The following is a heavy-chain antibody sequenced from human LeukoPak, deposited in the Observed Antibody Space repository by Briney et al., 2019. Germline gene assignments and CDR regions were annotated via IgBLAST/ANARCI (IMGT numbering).Heavy chain of an antibody. J-gene: IGHJ6*03. V-gene: IGHV3-23*01. CDR1: GFTFSSYA. CDR2: FSGSGGST. D-gene: IGHD6-19*01. Sequence: GGSLRLSCAASGFTFSSYAMSWVRQAPGKGLECISGFSGSGGSTYYADSVKGWFTISRDNSKNTLYLQMNSLRPEDTAVYYCAKNNQWLVRYYYYYYMDVWGKGTTVTISS. CDR3: AKNNQWLVRYYYYYYMDV.